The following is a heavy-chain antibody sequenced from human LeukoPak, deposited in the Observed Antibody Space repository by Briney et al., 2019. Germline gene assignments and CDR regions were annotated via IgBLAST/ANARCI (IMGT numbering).Heavy chain of an antibody. Sequence: SETLSLTCTVSGGSFSTNSNYWGWIRQPPGKGLEWIGRLYYSGSTYYNPSLKSRVTISVDTSKNQFSLKLSSVTAADMAVYYCATGWYGDGGYWGQGTLVTVSS. V-gene: IGHV4-39*01. D-gene: IGHD6-19*01. CDR2: LYYSGST. CDR1: GGSFSTNSNY. J-gene: IGHJ4*02. CDR3: ATGWYGDGGY.